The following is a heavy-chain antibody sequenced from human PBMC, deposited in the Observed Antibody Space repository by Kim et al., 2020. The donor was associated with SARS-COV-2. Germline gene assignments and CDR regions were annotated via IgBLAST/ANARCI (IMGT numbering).Heavy chain of an antibody. CDR1: GGTFSSYA. CDR3: ARVWGITMVRGVRYYYGMDV. CDR2: IIPIFGTA. Sequence: SVKVSCKASGGTFSSYAISWVRQAPGQGLEWMGGIIPIFGTANYAQKFQGRVTITADESTSTAYMELSSLRSEDTAVYYCARVWGITMVRGVRYYYGMDVWGQGTTVTVSS. V-gene: IGHV1-69*13. J-gene: IGHJ6*02. D-gene: IGHD3-10*01.